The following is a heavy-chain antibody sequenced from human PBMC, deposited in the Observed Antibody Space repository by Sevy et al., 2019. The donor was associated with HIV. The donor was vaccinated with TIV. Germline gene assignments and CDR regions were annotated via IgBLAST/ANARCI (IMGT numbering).Heavy chain of an antibody. CDR3: ARTVGATPFYYYGMDV. D-gene: IGHD1-26*01. CDR1: GYTFTSYD. J-gene: IGHJ6*02. CDR2: MNPNSGNT. Sequence: ASVKVSCKASGYTFTSYDINWVRQATGQGLEWMGWMNPNSGNTGYVQKFQGRVTMTRNTSISTAYMELSSLRSEDTAVYYCARTVGATPFYYYGMDVWGQGTTVTVSS. V-gene: IGHV1-8*01.